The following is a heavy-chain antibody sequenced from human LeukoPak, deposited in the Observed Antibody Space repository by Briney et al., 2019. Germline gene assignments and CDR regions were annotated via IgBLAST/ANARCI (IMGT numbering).Heavy chain of an antibody. Sequence: GGSLRLSCAAPGFTFSSYGMNWVRQAPGKGLEWVSSVSSSGYSTYYADSVKGRFTISRANSKNTLYLQMNSLRAEDTAVYYCAKDNYYGDYEVTSIFGVDWGQGTLVTVSS. CDR3: AKDNYYGDYEVTSIFGVD. V-gene: IGHV3-23*01. D-gene: IGHD4-17*01. CDR2: VSSSGYST. J-gene: IGHJ4*02. CDR1: GFTFSSYG.